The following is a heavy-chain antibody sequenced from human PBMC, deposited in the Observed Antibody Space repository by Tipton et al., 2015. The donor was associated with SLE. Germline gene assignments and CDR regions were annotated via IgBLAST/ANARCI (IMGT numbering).Heavy chain of an antibody. J-gene: IGHJ4*02. CDR1: GFTFSSYG. CDR2: IRYDGSNK. V-gene: IGHV3-30*02. Sequence: GSLRLSCAASGFTFSSYGMHWVRQAPGKGLEWVAFIRYDGSNKYYADSVKGRFTISRDNSKNTLYLQMNSLRAEDTAVYYCAKDLDTAMVGFDYWGQGTLVTVSS. D-gene: IGHD5-18*01. CDR3: AKDLDTAMVGFDY.